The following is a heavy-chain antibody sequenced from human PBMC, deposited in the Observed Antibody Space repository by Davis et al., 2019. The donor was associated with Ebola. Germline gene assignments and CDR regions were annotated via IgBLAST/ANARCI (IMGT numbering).Heavy chain of an antibody. CDR1: LDSVRNYY. D-gene: IGHD2-15*01. CDR2: IHYSGKT. Sequence: MPSETLSLTCTASLDSVRNYYWSWIRQPPGKGLEWIGYIHYSGKTNYNPSLESRVTMSVDTSRNQFSLNVTSVTAADTAVYYRARGGGSFYLAIDNWGPGTLVTVSS. V-gene: IGHV4-59*02. CDR3: ARGGGSFYLAIDN. J-gene: IGHJ4*02.